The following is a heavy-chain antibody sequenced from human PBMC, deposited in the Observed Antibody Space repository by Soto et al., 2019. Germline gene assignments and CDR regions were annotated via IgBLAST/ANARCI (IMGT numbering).Heavy chain of an antibody. CDR3: ARRGAAGVTGNYHWFDP. CDR1: GFSFNSYG. Sequence: PGGSLRLSCAASGFSFNSYGMYWVRQAPGKGLEWVAVIWYDGSEKYYTASVKGRSTISRDNSKNTVYLQMDTLRDEDTAVYYCARRGAAGVTGNYHWFDPWGQGTLVTVSS. J-gene: IGHJ5*02. V-gene: IGHV3-33*07. CDR2: IWYDGSEK. D-gene: IGHD1-7*01.